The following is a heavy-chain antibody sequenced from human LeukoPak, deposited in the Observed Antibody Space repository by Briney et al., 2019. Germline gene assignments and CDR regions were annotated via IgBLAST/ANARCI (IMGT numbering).Heavy chain of an antibody. CDR2: IRTSSSTT. Sequence: GGSMRLSCAASGFTFSSYGMNWVRQAPGKGLEWVSYIRTSSSTTYYADSVKGRFTISRDNANSSLYLQMSSLRPEDTAMYYCAREYSSSSGRAFDIWGQGTMVTVSS. J-gene: IGHJ3*02. CDR1: GFTFSSYG. CDR3: AREYSSSSGRAFDI. D-gene: IGHD6-6*01. V-gene: IGHV3-48*01.